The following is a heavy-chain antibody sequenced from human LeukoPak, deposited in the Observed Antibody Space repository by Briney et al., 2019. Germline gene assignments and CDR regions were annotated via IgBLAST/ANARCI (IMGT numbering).Heavy chain of an antibody. Sequence: PSETLSLTCTDSGDSINNDFLTWVRQPAGKALEWIGRLYTSGSTTYNPSLKSRVTMSLDTSMTQFSLKLKSVTAADTAVYYCAGGGSPHIWGQGTMVTVSS. CDR1: GDSINNDF. D-gene: IGHD1-26*01. V-gene: IGHV4-4*07. CDR2: LYTSGST. J-gene: IGHJ3*02. CDR3: AGGGSPHI.